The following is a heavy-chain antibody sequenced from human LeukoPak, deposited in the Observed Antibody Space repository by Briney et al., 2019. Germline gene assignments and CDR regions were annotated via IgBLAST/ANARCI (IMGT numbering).Heavy chain of an antibody. Sequence: SETLSLTCTVSGGSISSGSYYWSWIRQPAGKGLEWIGRIYTSGSTNYNPSLKSRVTMSVDTSKNQFVLKLGAVTAADTAVYYCARLKFYDSTGYTPGHYMDVWGKGTTVTVSS. D-gene: IGHD3-22*01. V-gene: IGHV4-61*02. CDR3: ARLKFYDSTGYTPGHYMDV. CDR2: IYTSGST. J-gene: IGHJ6*03. CDR1: GGSISSGSYY.